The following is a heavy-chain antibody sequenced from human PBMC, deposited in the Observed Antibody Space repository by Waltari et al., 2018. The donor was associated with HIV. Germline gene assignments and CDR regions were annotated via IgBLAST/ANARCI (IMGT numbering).Heavy chain of an antibody. CDR2: SNPTSGCT. V-gene: IGHV1-2*06. CDR3: ARDDRNYYDSSGYYYVSDY. D-gene: IGHD3-22*01. Sequence: QVQLVQSGAEVKKPGASVKVSCKASGYTFTGYYMHWVRQAPGQGLEWMGRSNPTSGCTNDSQKLHGRVTMTRDTSISTAYIELSRLRSDDTAVYYCARDDRNYYDSSGYYYVSDYWGQGTLVTVSS. J-gene: IGHJ4*02. CDR1: GYTFTGYY.